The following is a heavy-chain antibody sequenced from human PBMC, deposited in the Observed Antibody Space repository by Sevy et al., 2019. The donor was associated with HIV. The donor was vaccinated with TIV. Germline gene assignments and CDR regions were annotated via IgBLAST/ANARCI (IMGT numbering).Heavy chain of an antibody. CDR3: TDIGRFPFDH. Sequence: GGSLRLSCGASGFTFNQAWMDWVRQAPGKGLEWVGRIKSKIYGGTTDYAAPVKGRFTISKDDSESTLYLQMNGLKTEDTAVYYCTDIGRFPFDHWGQGALVTVSS. V-gene: IGHV3-15*07. CDR1: GFTFNQAW. CDR2: IKSKIYGGTT. J-gene: IGHJ4*02.